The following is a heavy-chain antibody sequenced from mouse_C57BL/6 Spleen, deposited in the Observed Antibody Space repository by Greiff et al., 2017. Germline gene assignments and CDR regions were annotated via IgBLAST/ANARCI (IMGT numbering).Heavy chain of an antibody. Sequence: QVQLQQSGPELVKPGASVKISCKASGYAFSSSWMNWVKQRPGKGLEWIGRIYPGDGDTNYNGKFKGKATLTADKSSSTAYMQLSSLTSEDSAVYFCARDGITTVVDYWYFDVWGTGTTVTVSS. CDR1: GYAFSSSW. V-gene: IGHV1-82*01. CDR3: ARDGITTVVDYWYFDV. J-gene: IGHJ1*03. CDR2: IYPGDGDT. D-gene: IGHD1-1*01.